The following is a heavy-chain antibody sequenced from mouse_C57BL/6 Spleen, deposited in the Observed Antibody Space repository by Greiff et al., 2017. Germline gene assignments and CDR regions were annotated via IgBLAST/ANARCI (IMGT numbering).Heavy chain of an antibody. D-gene: IGHD4-1*01. V-gene: IGHV1-69*01. Sequence: VQLQQPGAELVMPGASVKLSCKASGYTFTSYWMHWVKQRPGQGLEWIGEIDPSDSYTNYNQKFKGKSTLTVDKSSSTAYMQLSSLTSEDSAVDYCARLGSRTARDYWGQGTSVTVSS. CDR3: ARLGSRTARDY. CDR1: GYTFTSYW. J-gene: IGHJ4*01. CDR2: IDPSDSYT.